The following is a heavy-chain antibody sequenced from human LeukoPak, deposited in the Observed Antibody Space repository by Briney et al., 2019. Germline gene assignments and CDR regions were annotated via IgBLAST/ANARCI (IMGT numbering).Heavy chain of an antibody. CDR2: INPNSGNT. CDR1: GYTFTGYY. Sequence: ASVKVSCKASGYTFTGYYMHWVRQAPGQGLEWMGWINPNSGNTGYAQKFQGRVTMTRNTSISTAYMELSSLRSEDTAVYYCARVDRCSSTSCYTFWGYYYYGMDVWGQGTTVTVSS. CDR3: ARVDRCSSTSCYTFWGYYYYGMDV. J-gene: IGHJ6*02. V-gene: IGHV1-8*02. D-gene: IGHD2-2*02.